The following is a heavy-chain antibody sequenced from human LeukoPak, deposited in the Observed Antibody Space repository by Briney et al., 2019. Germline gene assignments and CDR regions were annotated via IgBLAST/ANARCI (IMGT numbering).Heavy chain of an antibody. V-gene: IGHV3-7*01. J-gene: IGHJ4*02. Sequence: GGSLRLSFAASGFPFSSYWMSWVRQAPGKGLEWVANIKQDGSEKYYVDSVKGRFTISRDNAKNSLYLQMNSLRAEDTAVYYCARVYYDFWSGYLYFDYWGQGTLVTVSS. D-gene: IGHD3-3*01. CDR2: IKQDGSEK. CDR3: ARVYYDFWSGYLYFDY. CDR1: GFPFSSYW.